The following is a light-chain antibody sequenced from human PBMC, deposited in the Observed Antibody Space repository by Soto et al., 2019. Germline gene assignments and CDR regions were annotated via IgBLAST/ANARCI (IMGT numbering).Light chain of an antibody. Sequence: EIVLTQSPGTLSLSPGERATLSCRASQSVSSSYLAWYQQRPGQAPRLLMYGASSRATGIPDRFSGSGSGTDFTLTISRLESEDFAVYYCQQYGGWFWTFGLGTKVDIK. CDR3: QQYGGWFWT. CDR1: QSVSSSY. CDR2: GAS. V-gene: IGKV3-20*01. J-gene: IGKJ1*01.